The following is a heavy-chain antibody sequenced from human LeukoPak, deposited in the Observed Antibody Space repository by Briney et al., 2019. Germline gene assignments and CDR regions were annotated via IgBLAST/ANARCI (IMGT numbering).Heavy chain of an antibody. CDR1: GDSVSSNSGA. J-gene: IGHJ4*02. D-gene: IGHD1-26*01. CDR2: TFYRSKWYN. CDR3: ARDCGGSYGSYYFDY. V-gene: IGHV6-1*01. Sequence: SQTLSLTCAISGDSVSSNSGAWNWIRQSPSSGLEWLGRTFYRSKWYNEYALSVKSRITINPDTSKNQFSLQLNSVTPEDTAEYYCARDCGGSYGSYYFDYWGQGTLVTVPS.